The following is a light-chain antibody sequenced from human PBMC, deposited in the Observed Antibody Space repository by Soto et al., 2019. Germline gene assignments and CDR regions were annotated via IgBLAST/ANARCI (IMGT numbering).Light chain of an antibody. CDR2: AVN. V-gene: IGLV2-14*01. Sequence: HSALTQPASVSGSPGQSITISCTGTSSDVGRYNYVYWYQHHPGKAPKLIIYAVNNRPSGVSDRVSGFKSANTASMTIYGLQAEYEDDYYSRSYTGVTTALEVFGGGTKVPVL. CDR1: SSDVGRYNY. CDR3: RSYTGVTTALEV. J-gene: IGLJ3*02.